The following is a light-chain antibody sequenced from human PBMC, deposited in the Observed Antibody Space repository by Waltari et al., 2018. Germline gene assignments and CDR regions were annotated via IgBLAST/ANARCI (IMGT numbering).Light chain of an antibody. CDR1: RSDVGGYHY. J-gene: IGLJ2*01. CDR3: SSYTSSSTVV. CDR2: EVS. Sequence: QSALTQPASVSGSPGQSITIPCTGTRSDVGGYHYASWYQQHPGKAPKLMIYEVSNRPSGVSNRFSGSKSGNTASLTISGLQAEDEADYYCSSYTSSSTVVFGGGTKLTVL. V-gene: IGLV2-14*01.